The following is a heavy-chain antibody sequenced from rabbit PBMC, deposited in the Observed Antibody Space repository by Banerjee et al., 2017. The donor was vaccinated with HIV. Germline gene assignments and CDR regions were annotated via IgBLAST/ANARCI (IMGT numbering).Heavy chain of an antibody. CDR3: AREGYGDGTGDHDL. J-gene: IGHJ6*01. V-gene: IGHV1S47*01. D-gene: IGHD7-1*01. Sequence: QEQLVESGGGLVQPGGTLTLTCKASGSDISSNAMCWVRQAPGKGLELIACIYSSNGDKWYASWVNGRFTISKTSSTTVTLQMTSLTAADTATYFCAREGYGDGTGDHDLWGPGTLVTVS. CDR1: GSDISSNA. CDR2: IYSSNGDK.